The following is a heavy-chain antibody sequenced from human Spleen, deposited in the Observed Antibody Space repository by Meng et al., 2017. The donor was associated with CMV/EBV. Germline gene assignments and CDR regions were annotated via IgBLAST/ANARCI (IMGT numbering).Heavy chain of an antibody. CDR2: IIPIFGTA. CDR3: ARHSGWDSSGYDY. D-gene: IGHD6-25*01. J-gene: IGHJ4*02. Sequence: SVKVSCKASGGTFSSYAISWVRQAPGQGLEWMGRIIPIFGTANYAQKFQARVTFTADKSTSTAYMELSSLRSEDTAVFYCARHSGWDSSGYDYWGQGTRVTVSS. CDR1: GGTFSSYA. V-gene: IGHV1-69*06.